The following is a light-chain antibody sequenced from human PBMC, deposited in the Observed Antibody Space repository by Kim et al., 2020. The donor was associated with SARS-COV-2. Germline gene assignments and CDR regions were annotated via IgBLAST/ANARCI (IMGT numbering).Light chain of an antibody. CDR3: QAWDSNIVV. CDR1: KLGDKY. J-gene: IGLJ3*02. V-gene: IGLV3-1*01. CDR2: EDA. Sequence: SYELTQPPSVSVSPGQTASITCSGDKLGDKYVCWYQQRPGQSPVMVIYEDAKRPSGIPERFSGSNSGHTATLTISGTQAADEADYFCQAWDSNIVVFGGG.